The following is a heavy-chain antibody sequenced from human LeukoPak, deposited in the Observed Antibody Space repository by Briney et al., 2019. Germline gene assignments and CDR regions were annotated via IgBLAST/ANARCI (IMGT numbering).Heavy chain of an antibody. CDR3: AAAARYCSSTSCYTSARREYYFDY. CDR1: GYTFRTYG. Sequence: SVKVSCKASGYTFRTYGITWVRQAPGQGLEWMGWISAYNGNTNYAQKLQGRVTMTTDTSTSTAYMELRSLRSDDTAVYYCAAAARYCSSTSCYTSARREYYFDYWGQGTLVTVSS. V-gene: IGHV1-18*01. D-gene: IGHD2-2*02. J-gene: IGHJ4*02. CDR2: ISAYNGNT.